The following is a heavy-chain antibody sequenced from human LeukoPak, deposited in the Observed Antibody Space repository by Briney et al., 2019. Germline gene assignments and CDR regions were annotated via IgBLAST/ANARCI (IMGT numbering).Heavy chain of an antibody. CDR3: XXXXXLXXXDWYPAWDY. J-gene: IGHJ4*02. CDR2: IKQDGSEK. D-gene: IGHD3-9*01. Sequence: GGSLRLSCAASGFTFSSYWMRWVRQAPGKGLEWVANIKQDGSEKYYVDSVKGRFTISRDNAKNSLYLQMNSLRAEDTAVYYXXXXXXLXXXDWYPAWDYWGQGTLVTVSS. V-gene: IGHV3-7*01. CDR1: GFTFSSYW.